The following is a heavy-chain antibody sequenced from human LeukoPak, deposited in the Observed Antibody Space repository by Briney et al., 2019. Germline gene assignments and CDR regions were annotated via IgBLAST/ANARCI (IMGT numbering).Heavy chain of an antibody. CDR1: GGSISTYS. V-gene: IGHV4-59*01. CDR2: VDYSGTT. CDR3: ARDSKIFTIAAFDI. Sequence: SETLSLTCTVSGGSISTYSWSWIRQPPGEGLEWIGYVDYSGTTTYNPSLKSRVIISVDRSNNQFSLKLNSVTAADTAVYYCARDSKIFTIAAFDIWGQGTMITVSS. J-gene: IGHJ3*02. D-gene: IGHD2/OR15-2a*01.